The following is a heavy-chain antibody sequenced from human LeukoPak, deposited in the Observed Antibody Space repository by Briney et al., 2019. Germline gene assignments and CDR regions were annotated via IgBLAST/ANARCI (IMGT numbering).Heavy chain of an antibody. Sequence: ASVKVSCKASGGTFSSYAISWVRQAPGQGLEWMGWISAYNGNTNYAQKLQGRVTMTTDTSTSTAYMELRSLRSDDTAVYYCARDSPTPYCSGGSCYSADAFDIWGQGTMVTVSS. CDR1: GGTFSSYA. CDR2: ISAYNGNT. V-gene: IGHV1-18*01. CDR3: ARDSPTPYCSGGSCYSADAFDI. D-gene: IGHD2-15*01. J-gene: IGHJ3*02.